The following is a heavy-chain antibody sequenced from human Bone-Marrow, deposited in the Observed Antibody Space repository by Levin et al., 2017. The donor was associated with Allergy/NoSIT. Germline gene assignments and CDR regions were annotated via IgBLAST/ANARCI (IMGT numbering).Heavy chain of an antibody. CDR3: ARAPLAAAARGGDYYYYGMDV. Sequence: PGESLKISCAASGFTFSDYYMSWIRQAPGKGLEWVSYISSSGSTIYYADSVKGRFTISRDNAKNSLYLQMNSLRAEDTAVYYCARAPLAAAARGGDYYYYGMDVWGQGTTVTVSS. CDR1: GFTFSDYY. V-gene: IGHV3-11*01. J-gene: IGHJ6*02. D-gene: IGHD6-13*01. CDR2: ISSSGSTI.